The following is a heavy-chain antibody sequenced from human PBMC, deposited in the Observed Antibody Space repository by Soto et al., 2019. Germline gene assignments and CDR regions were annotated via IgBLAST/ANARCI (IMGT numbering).Heavy chain of an antibody. CDR2: ISATGNTL. CDR3: ARDGVALSDGAMDV. Sequence: EVQLVESGGGLVQPGGSLRLSCSASGFAFSTYEMNWVRQAPGKGLEGVSYISATGNTLYYVDSVKGRFTISRDNAKNSLYLQMNNLRVEDTAIYYCARDGVALSDGAMDVWGQGTTVTVSS. CDR1: GFAFSTYE. D-gene: IGHD2-15*01. J-gene: IGHJ6*02. V-gene: IGHV3-48*03.